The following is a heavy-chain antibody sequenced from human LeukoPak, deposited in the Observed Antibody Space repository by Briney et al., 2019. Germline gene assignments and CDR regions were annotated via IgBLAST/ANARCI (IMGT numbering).Heavy chain of an antibody. Sequence: GGSLRLSCAASGFTFTNYSMNWVRQAPGKGLEWVSSISSTSSYIYYADSVKGRFTISRDNAKNSLYLQMNSLRAEDTAVYYCARGISGTSGYSFRGLDYWGQGTLATVSS. V-gene: IGHV3-21*01. CDR1: GFTFTNYS. CDR2: ISSTSSYI. D-gene: IGHD3-22*01. J-gene: IGHJ4*02. CDR3: ARGISGTSGYSFRGLDY.